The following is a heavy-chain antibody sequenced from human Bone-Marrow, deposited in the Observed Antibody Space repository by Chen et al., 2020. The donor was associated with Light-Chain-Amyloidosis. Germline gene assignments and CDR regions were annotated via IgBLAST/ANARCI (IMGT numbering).Heavy chain of an antibody. CDR2: IYPDVSVA. D-gene: IGHD5-12*01. Sequence: EVQLEQSGPEVKNPGESLKISCKGSGYTFPNYWIGWVRQMPGKGLEWMGVIYPDVSVARFSPSFEGQVTISADKSITTAYLQWRSLKASDTAMYYCARRRDGYNFDYWGQGTLVTVSS. V-gene: IGHV5-51*01. CDR1: GYTFPNYW. CDR3: ARRRDGYNFDY. J-gene: IGHJ4*02.